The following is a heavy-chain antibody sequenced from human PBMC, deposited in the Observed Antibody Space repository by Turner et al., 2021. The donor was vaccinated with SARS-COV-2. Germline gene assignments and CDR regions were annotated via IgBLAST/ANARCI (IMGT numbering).Heavy chain of an antibody. Sequence: EVQLVESGGGLVKPGGSLRLSCAASGITFSTYSMHWVRQAPGKGLEWVSSISSSSAYIYYADSVKGRFTISRDNAKNSLYLQMNSLRAEDTAVYYCARYRRDYDFWSGAYGMGCMDVWGQGTTVTVSS. V-gene: IGHV3-21*01. D-gene: IGHD3-3*01. CDR2: ISSSSAYI. CDR3: ARYRRDYDFWSGAYGMGCMDV. CDR1: GITFSTYS. J-gene: IGHJ6*02.